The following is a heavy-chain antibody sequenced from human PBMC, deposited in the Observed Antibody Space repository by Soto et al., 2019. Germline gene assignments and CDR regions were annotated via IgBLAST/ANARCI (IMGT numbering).Heavy chain of an antibody. CDR3: ARGWVYYDFWSGYRPFDY. Sequence: SETLSLTCTVSGGSISGYYWGWIRQPPGKGLEWIGYIHYSGSTNYNPSLRSRVTISVDTSKNQFSLKLSSVTAADTAVYYCARGWVYYDFWSGYRPFDYWGQGTLVTVSS. D-gene: IGHD3-3*01. CDR2: IHYSGST. CDR1: GGSISGYY. V-gene: IGHV4-59*12. J-gene: IGHJ4*02.